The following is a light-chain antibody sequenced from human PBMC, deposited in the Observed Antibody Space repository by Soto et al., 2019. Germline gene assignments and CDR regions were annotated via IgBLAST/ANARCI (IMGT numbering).Light chain of an antibody. Sequence: DIQMTQSPSSVSASVGDRVTITCRASQGVSGWLAWYQQKPGKAPKLLIYSVSSLQSGVPARFSGSGSGTDFALTISNLQTDDFATYYCQQANGFPVAFGGGTRVEIK. CDR1: QGVSGW. CDR2: SVS. J-gene: IGKJ4*01. V-gene: IGKV1-12*01. CDR3: QQANGFPVA.